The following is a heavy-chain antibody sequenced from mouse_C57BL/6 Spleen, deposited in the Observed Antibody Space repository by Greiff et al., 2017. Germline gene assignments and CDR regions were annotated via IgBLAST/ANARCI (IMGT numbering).Heavy chain of an antibody. J-gene: IGHJ2*01. D-gene: IGHD2-3*01. V-gene: IGHV1-80*01. CDR1: GYAFSSYW. CDR3: AMEIYDGYYFDD. Sequence: QVQLQQSGAELVKPGASVKISCKASGYAFSSYWMNWVKQRPGKGLEWIGQIYPGDGDTNYNGKFKGKATLTADKSSSTAYMQLSSLTSEDSAVYFCAMEIYDGYYFDDWGQGTTLTVSS. CDR2: IYPGDGDT.